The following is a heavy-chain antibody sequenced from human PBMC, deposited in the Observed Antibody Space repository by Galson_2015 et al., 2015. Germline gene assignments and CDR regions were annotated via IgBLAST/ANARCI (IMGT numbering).Heavy chain of an antibody. CDR1: GFPFSSYT. J-gene: IGHJ4*02. CDR3: TRHLGIGSGSPEF. D-gene: IGHD7-27*01. V-gene: IGHV3-21*01. CDR2: ISGRSTFI. Sequence: SLRLSCAASGFPFSSYTMNWVRQAPGKGLQWVSSISGRSTFIFYSDPVKGRFTISRDNAKNSLSLQMNSLRGDDTAVYYCTRHLGIGSGSPEFWGQGTLAAVSS.